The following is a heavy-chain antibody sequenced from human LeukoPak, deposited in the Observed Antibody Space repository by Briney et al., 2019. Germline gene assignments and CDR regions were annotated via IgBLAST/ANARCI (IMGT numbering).Heavy chain of an antibody. CDR3: ARDRPPPYYDFWSGYDAFDI. Sequence: GGSLRLSCAASGFTFSSYSMNWVRQAPGKGLEWVSSISSSSSYIYYADSVKGRFTISRDNAKNSLYLQMNSLRAEDTAVYYCARDRPPPYYDFWSGYDAFDIWGQGTMVTVSS. CDR2: ISSSSSYI. D-gene: IGHD3-3*01. J-gene: IGHJ3*02. V-gene: IGHV3-21*01. CDR1: GFTFSSYS.